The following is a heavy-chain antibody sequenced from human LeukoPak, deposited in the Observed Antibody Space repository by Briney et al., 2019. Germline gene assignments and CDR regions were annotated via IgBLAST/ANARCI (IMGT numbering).Heavy chain of an antibody. D-gene: IGHD4-11*01. CDR2: ISTSSSYI. V-gene: IGHV3-21*01. CDR3: ARDRDSNYWTDY. J-gene: IGHJ4*02. CDR1: GFTFSNHN. Sequence: GGSLRLSCAASGFTFSNHNMNWVRQAPGKGLEWVSSISTSSSYIYYADSVKGRFTISRDNAKNSLYLQMNSLRAEDTAVYYCARDRDSNYWTDYWGQGTLVTVSS.